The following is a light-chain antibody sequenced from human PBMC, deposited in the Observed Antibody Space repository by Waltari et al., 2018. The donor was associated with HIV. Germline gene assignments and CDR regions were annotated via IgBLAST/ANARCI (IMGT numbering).Light chain of an antibody. V-gene: IGLV1-47*01. CDR2: RSD. CDR1: ASNIGNNF. CDR3: ASWDDNLSHWV. Sequence: QSVLTQAPSVSRPPGQRVIMSCSGSASNIGNNFVSWFQQVSGRAPRLVIYRSDQRPSGVPDRISAAKAGSSATLAITGLQSGVEAVYFCASWDDNLSHWVFGGGTKVTV. J-gene: IGLJ3*02.